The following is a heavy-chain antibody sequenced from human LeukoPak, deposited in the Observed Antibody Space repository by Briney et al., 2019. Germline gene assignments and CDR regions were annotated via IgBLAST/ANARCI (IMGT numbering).Heavy chain of an antibody. V-gene: IGHV3-30*18. CDR1: GFTFSSYG. J-gene: IGHJ5*02. Sequence: PGRSLRLSCAASGFTFSSYGMHWVRQAPGKGLEWVAVISYDGSNKYYADSVKGRFTISRDNSKNTLYLQMNSLRAEDTAVYYCAKTKEVLLWFGVAIDPWGQGTLVTVSS. D-gene: IGHD3-10*01. CDR3: AKTKEVLLWFGVAIDP. CDR2: ISYDGSNK.